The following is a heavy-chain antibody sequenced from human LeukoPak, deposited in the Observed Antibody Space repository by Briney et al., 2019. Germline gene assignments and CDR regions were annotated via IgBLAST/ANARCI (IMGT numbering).Heavy chain of an antibody. CDR3: AKDHLWCSAPDY. D-gene: IGHD2-21*01. Sequence: GGSLRLSCAASGFTFSSYAMHWVRQAPGKGLEWVAVISYDGSNKYYADSVKGRFTISRDNSKNTLYLQMNSLRAEDTAIYYCAKDHLWCSAPDYWGQGTLVTVSS. CDR2: ISYDGSNK. V-gene: IGHV3-30*04. CDR1: GFTFSSYA. J-gene: IGHJ4*02.